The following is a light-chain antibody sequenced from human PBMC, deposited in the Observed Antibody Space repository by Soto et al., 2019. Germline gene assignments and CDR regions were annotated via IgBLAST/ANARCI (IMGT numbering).Light chain of an antibody. Sequence: QSVLTQPPSVSAAPGQKVTISCSGSSSNIGNNYVSWYQQLPGTAPKLLMYDNNKRPSGIPDRFSGSKSGTSATLVITGRQTGDEADYYCGTGDSSLSVSYVFGTGTKLTVL. CDR1: SSNIGNNY. V-gene: IGLV1-51*01. CDR3: GTGDSSLSVSYV. J-gene: IGLJ1*01. CDR2: DNN.